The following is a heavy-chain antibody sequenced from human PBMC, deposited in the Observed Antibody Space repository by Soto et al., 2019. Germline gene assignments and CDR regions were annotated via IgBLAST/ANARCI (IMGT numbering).Heavy chain of an antibody. CDR3: ARGPPRSGWFDP. CDR1: GGSFSGYY. V-gene: IGHV4-34*01. Sequence: PSETLSPTWAVYGGSFSGYYWSWIRQPPGKGLEWIGEINHSGSTNYNPSLKSQFTISVDTSKNQFSLKLSPVTAADTAVYYCARGPPRSGWFDPWGQGTLVTVSS. J-gene: IGHJ5*02. CDR2: INHSGST.